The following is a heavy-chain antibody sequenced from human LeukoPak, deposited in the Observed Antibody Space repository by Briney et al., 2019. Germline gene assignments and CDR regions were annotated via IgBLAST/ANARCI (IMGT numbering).Heavy chain of an antibody. J-gene: IGHJ4*02. D-gene: IGHD6-19*01. Sequence: GESLKISCKGSGYSFTSYWIGWVRQMPGKGLEWMGIIYPGDSDTRYSPSFQGQVTISADKSISTAYLQWSSLKASDTALYYCARQLDGVAGHSYFDYWGQGTLVTVSS. CDR1: GYSFTSYW. V-gene: IGHV5-51*01. CDR2: IYPGDSDT. CDR3: ARQLDGVAGHSYFDY.